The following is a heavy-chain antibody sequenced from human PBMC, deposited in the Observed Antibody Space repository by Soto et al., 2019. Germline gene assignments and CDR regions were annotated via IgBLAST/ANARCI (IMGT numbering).Heavy chain of an antibody. CDR3: ARDKRDLRFLEWSYYFDF. V-gene: IGHV3-30-3*01. CDR1: GFTFSSYA. Sequence: QVQLVESGGGVVQPGRSLRLSCAASGFTFSSYAMHWVRQAPGKGLEWVAFISYDGSNKYSADSVKGRFTISRDNSKNTLYLQKNSLRAEDTAVYYCARDKRDLRFLEWSYYFDFWGQGTLVTVSS. CDR2: ISYDGSNK. D-gene: IGHD3-3*01. J-gene: IGHJ4*02.